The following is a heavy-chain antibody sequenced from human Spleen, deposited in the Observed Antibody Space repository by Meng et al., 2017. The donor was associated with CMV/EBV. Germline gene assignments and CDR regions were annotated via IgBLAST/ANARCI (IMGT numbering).Heavy chain of an antibody. CDR3: ARAPIAVAGSHFDY. CDR2: IYTSGST. J-gene: IGHJ4*02. V-gene: IGHV4-4*07. CDR1: GGLIRSYY. D-gene: IGHD6-19*01. Sequence: VQLQGAGPGPGKPSCTRSLTLTVSGGLIRSYYWSWIRHPAGKGLEWIGRIYTSGSTNYNPSLKSRVTMSVDTSKNQFSLKLSSVTAADTAVYYCARAPIAVAGSHFDYWGQGTLVTVSS.